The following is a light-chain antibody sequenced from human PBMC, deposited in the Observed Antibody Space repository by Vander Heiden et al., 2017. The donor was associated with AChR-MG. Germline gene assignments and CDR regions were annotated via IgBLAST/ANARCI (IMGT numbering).Light chain of an antibody. CDR2: GAS. CDR1: QSLSINY. CDR3: HQYGSSPGT. Sequence: EIVLTQSPGTLTLSPGERATLSCRATQSLSINYFAWYQQKPGQAPRLLIYGASDRATGIPDRFSGSGSGTDFTLTISRLEPEDFAVYYCHQYGSSPGTFGPGTKLEIK. J-gene: IGKJ2*01. V-gene: IGKV3-20*01.